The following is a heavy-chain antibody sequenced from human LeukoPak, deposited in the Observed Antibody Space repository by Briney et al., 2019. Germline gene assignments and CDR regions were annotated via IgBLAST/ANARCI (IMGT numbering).Heavy chain of an antibody. D-gene: IGHD2-2*01. CDR2: ISSSSATT. CDR3: AKDQGDIVVVPAATRWFGEFNYFDY. J-gene: IGHJ4*02. CDR1: GFTFSNYN. Sequence: PGGSLRLSCAASGFTFSNYNMNWVRQAPGKGLEWVSYISSSSATTYYADSVKGRFTISRDNSKNTLYLQMNSLRAEDTAVYYCAKDQGDIVVVPAATRWFGEFNYFDYWGQGTLVTVSS. V-gene: IGHV3-48*01.